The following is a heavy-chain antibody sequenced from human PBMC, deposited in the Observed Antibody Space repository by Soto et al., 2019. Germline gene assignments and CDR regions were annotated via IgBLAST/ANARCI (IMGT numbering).Heavy chain of an antibody. V-gene: IGHV1-69*01. J-gene: IGHJ4*02. CDR3: ATIPKPSYYDTRPPYFFGY. CDR2: IIPIFGTT. D-gene: IGHD3-22*01. Sequence: QVQLVQSGAEVKKPGSSVKASCKASGGTFSTYAFSWVRQAPGQGLEWMGGIIPIFGTTNYAQKFQGRVTITADESTSTAYMELSSLRSEDTAVYYCATIPKPSYYDTRPPYFFGYWGQGTLVTVSS. CDR1: GGTFSTYA.